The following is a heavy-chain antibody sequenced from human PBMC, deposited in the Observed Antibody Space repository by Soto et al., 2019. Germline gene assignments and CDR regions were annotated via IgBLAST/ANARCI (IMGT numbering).Heavy chain of an antibody. CDR2: ISASDYNT. CDR1: GFTFSDYS. D-gene: IGHD3-10*01. Sequence: GGSLRLSCAASGFTFSDYSMTWVRQAPGKGLEWVSGISASDYNTFYADSVKGRFTISRDNSKSTLFLQMNSLRAEDTAVYFCAKDLITVVRGVSDEWGQGTLVTVSS. J-gene: IGHJ4*02. V-gene: IGHV3-23*01. CDR3: AKDLITVVRGVSDE.